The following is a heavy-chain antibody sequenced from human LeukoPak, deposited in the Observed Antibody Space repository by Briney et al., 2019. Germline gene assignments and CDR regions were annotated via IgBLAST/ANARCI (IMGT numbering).Heavy chain of an antibody. Sequence: SETLSLTCAVYGGSFSGYYWSWIRQPPGKGLEWIGEINHSGSTNYNPSLKSRVTISVDTSKNQFSLKLSSVTAADTAVYYCARGWLFGFDPWGQGTLVTVSS. CDR2: INHSGST. D-gene: IGHD3-3*01. CDR3: ARGWLFGFDP. J-gene: IGHJ5*02. V-gene: IGHV4-34*01. CDR1: GGSFSGYY.